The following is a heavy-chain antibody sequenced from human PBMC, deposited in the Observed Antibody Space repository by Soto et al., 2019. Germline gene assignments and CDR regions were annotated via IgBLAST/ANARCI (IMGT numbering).Heavy chain of an antibody. CDR2: ISYDGSDK. CDR3: VGGQYYFDY. CDR1: GFPFTSYG. J-gene: IGHJ4*02. D-gene: IGHD3-10*01. Sequence: QVQLVESGGGVVQPGRSLRLSCAASGFPFTSYGMHWVREGPDKGLEWVAIISYDGSDKYYADSVKGRFTISRDNSKNTQCLQMNSLGPEDTALYYGVGGQYYFDYRGQGTLVIVSS. V-gene: IGHV3-30*03.